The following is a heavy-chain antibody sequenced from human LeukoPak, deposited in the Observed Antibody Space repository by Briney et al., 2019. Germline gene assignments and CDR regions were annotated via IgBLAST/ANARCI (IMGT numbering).Heavy chain of an antibody. V-gene: IGHV4-30-4*01. Sequence: SETLSLTCAVSGGSISSGDYYWSWIRQPPGKGLEWIGYIYYSGRTSYNPSLKSRVTISVDTSKNQFSLKLTSVTATDTAVYYCARGPNYVWGSYRYFDYWGQGTLVTVSS. J-gene: IGHJ4*02. D-gene: IGHD3-16*02. CDR1: GGSISSGDYY. CDR3: ARGPNYVWGSYRYFDY. CDR2: IYYSGRT.